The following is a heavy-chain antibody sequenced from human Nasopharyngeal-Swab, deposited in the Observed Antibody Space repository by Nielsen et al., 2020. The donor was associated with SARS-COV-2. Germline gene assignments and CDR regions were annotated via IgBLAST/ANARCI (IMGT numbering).Heavy chain of an antibody. D-gene: IGHD6-19*01. Sequence: GGSLRLSCAASGFTFSSYGMHWVRQAPGKGLEWVAVIWYDGSNKYYADSVKGRFTISRDNSKNTLYLQMNSLSAEDTAVYYCAREYSSGWYIFDYWGQGTLVTVSS. CDR2: IWYDGSNK. CDR1: GFTFSSYG. J-gene: IGHJ4*02. V-gene: IGHV3-33*01. CDR3: AREYSSGWYIFDY.